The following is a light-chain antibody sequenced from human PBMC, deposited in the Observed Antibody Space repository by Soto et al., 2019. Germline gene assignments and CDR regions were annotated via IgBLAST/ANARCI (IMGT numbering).Light chain of an antibody. CDR3: QRSYSTPPLT. J-gene: IGKJ4*01. Sequence: PYSQSAPVGHRVTITCRESQGIRNDFGWYQQKPGKAPKLLIYKASTLKSGVPSRFSGSGSGTEFTLTISSLQPDDFATYYCQRSYSTPPLTFGG. V-gene: IGKV1-6*01. CDR2: KAS. CDR1: QGIRND.